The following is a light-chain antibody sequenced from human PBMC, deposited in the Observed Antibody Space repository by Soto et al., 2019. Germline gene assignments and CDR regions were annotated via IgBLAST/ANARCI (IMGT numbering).Light chain of an antibody. CDR1: SGYSNYK. J-gene: IGLJ2*01. V-gene: IGLV9-49*01. CDR2: VGTGGIVG. Sequence: QYVLTQPPSASASLGASVTLTCTLSSGYSNYKVDWYQQRPGKGPRFVMRVGTGGIVGSKGDGIPDRFSVLGSGLNRYLTIKNIQEEDESDYHCGADHGSGSNFVVVFGGGTQLTVL. CDR3: GADHGSGSNFVVV.